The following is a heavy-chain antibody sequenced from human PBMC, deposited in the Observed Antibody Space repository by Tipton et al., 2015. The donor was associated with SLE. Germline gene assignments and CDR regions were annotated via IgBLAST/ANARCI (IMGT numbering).Heavy chain of an antibody. D-gene: IGHD4-23*01. CDR3: ASALLVSLDY. V-gene: IGHV3-30*04. CDR1: GFTFSSYA. CDR2: ISYDGSHK. Sequence: SLRLSCAASGFTFSSYAMHWVRQAPGKGLEWVALISYDGSHKYYADSVKGRFTISRDNSRNTLYLQMNSLRAKDTAVYYCASALLVSLDYWCQGTLVTVSS. J-gene: IGHJ4*02.